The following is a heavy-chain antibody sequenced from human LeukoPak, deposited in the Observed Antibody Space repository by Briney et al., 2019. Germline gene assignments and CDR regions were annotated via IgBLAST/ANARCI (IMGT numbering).Heavy chain of an antibody. V-gene: IGHV4-39*01. J-gene: IGHJ4*02. CDR2: IDDSGST. CDR1: GGSMSSSSYY. Sequence: PSETLSLTCTVSGGSMSSSSYYWGWIRQPPGKGLEWIGSIDDSGSTYRNPSLKSRDTISVDTSKNQFSLKLSSVTAADTAIYHCARNPVTGRARGYFDYWSQGTLVTVAS. CDR3: ARNPVTGRARGYFDY. D-gene: IGHD1-20*01.